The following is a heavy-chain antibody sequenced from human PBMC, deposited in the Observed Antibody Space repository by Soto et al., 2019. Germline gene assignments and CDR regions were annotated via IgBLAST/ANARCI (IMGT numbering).Heavy chain of an antibody. V-gene: IGHV3-66*01. CDR1: GFTVSSNY. Sequence: PGGSLRLSCAASGFTVSSNYMSWVRQAPGKGLEWVSVIYSGGSTYYADSVKGRFTISRDNSKSTLYLQMSSLRPEDTAVYYCARENFYFDYWGQGTLVTVSS. CDR3: ARENFYFDY. CDR2: IYSGGST. J-gene: IGHJ4*02.